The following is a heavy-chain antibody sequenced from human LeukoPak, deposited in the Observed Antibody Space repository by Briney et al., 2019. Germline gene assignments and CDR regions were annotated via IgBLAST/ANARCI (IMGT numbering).Heavy chain of an antibody. V-gene: IGHV3-11*01. J-gene: IGHJ4*02. CDR2: VSSSGSTI. Sequence: GGSLRLSCAASGFTFSDYYMSWIRQAPGKGLEWVSYVSSSGSTIYYADSVKGRFTISRDNAKNSLYLQMNSLRAEDTAVYYCARDGNYYDSSGYFNFDYWGQGTLVTVSS. CDR1: GFTFSDYY. CDR3: ARDGNYYDSSGYFNFDY. D-gene: IGHD3-22*01.